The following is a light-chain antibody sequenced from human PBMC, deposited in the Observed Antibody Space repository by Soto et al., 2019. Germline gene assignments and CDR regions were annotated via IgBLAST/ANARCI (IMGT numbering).Light chain of an antibody. V-gene: IGKV3-20*01. Sequence: EIELTQSPDTLSLSPGERATLSCRASQSISSSYLAWYQQKPGQAPRLLIYGTLTRATGIPDRFSGSGSGTDFTLTISRLEPEDFALYFCQQYSYLVTFGGGTKVEIK. CDR2: GTL. J-gene: IGKJ4*01. CDR1: QSISSSY. CDR3: QQYSYLVT.